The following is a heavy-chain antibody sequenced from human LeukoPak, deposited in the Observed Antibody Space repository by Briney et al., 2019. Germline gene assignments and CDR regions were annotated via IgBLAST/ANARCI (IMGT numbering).Heavy chain of an antibody. J-gene: IGHJ6*03. Sequence: SVKVSCKASGYPFTSYDINWVRQATGQGLEWMGWMKPNSGNTGYAQKFQGRVTMTRNTSISTAYMELSSLRSEDTAVYYCATGLVPAATAEIYYYYYYMDVWGKGTTVTVSS. CDR2: MKPNSGNT. D-gene: IGHD2-2*01. CDR1: GYPFTSYD. CDR3: ATGLVPAATAEIYYYYYYMDV. V-gene: IGHV1-8*01.